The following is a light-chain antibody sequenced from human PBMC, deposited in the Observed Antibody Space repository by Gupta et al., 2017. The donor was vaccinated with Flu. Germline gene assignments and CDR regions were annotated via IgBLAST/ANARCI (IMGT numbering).Light chain of an antibody. Sequence: SPGQTAVITCSGDKLGDKFACWYQQKPGQSPVLVIYQDTKRPSGIPERFSGPNSGNTATLTISGTQAMDEADYYCQVWDSSTGVFGGGTKVTVL. CDR3: QVWDSSTGV. J-gene: IGLJ2*01. CDR2: QDT. V-gene: IGLV3-1*01. CDR1: KLGDKF.